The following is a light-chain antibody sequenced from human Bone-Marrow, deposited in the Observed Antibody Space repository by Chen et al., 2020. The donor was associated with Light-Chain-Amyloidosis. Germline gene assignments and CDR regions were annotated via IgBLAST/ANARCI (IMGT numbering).Light chain of an antibody. V-gene: IGKV3-15*01. CDR1: ESVSTN. CDR3: HQYHRWPPWT. J-gene: IGKJ1*01. Sequence: IVMTQSPATLSVSPGERATLSCRASESVSTNVAWYQQKPGQAPRLLIYGASTRATGIPARFSGGGSETELNLTISSLQSDDFAVYYCHQYHRWPPWTFGQRTKVEVK. CDR2: GAS.